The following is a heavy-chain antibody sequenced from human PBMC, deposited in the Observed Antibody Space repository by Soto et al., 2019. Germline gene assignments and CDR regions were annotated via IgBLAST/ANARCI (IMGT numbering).Heavy chain of an antibody. CDR1: GGSISSSSYY. D-gene: IGHD6-19*01. CDR2: IYYTGTT. V-gene: IGHV4-39*01. Sequence: QVQLQESGPRLVKPSETLSLTCSVSGGSISSSSYYWGWIRQPPGKGLEWIGIIYYTGTTYYNPSFKSRVTISADTSKSQFSLRLTSVTAADTAIYYCARQGAVAGTGIDYWGQGALVTVSS. J-gene: IGHJ4*02. CDR3: ARQGAVAGTGIDY.